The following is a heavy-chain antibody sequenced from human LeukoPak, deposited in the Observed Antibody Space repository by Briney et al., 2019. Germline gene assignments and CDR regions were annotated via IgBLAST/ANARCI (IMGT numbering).Heavy chain of an antibody. Sequence: SGGSLRLSCAASGFTFSSYDMHWVRQATGKGLEWVSAIGTAGDTYYPGSVKGRFTISRENAKNSLYLQMNSLRAGDTAVYYCARAPDRHAGEGMDVWGQGTTVTVSS. CDR2: IGTAGDT. V-gene: IGHV3-13*01. CDR1: GFTFSSYD. D-gene: IGHD7-27*01. CDR3: ARAPDRHAGEGMDV. J-gene: IGHJ6*02.